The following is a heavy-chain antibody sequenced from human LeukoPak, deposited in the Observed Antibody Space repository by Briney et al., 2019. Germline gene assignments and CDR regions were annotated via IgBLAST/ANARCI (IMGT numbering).Heavy chain of an antibody. Sequence: GRSLRLSCAASGFTFDDYAMHWARQAPGKGLEWVSGISYNTDTIAYADSVKGRFTISRDNAKNSLYLQMNSLRAEDTALYYCAKDYCGGDCYPGWYFDLWGRGTLVTASS. V-gene: IGHV3-9*01. CDR3: AKDYCGGDCYPGWYFDL. D-gene: IGHD2-21*02. CDR1: GFTFDDYA. J-gene: IGHJ2*01. CDR2: ISYNTDTI.